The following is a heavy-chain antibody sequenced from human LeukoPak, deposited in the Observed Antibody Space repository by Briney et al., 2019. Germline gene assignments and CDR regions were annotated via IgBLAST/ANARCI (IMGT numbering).Heavy chain of an antibody. CDR2: IYYSGST. J-gene: IGHJ1*01. CDR1: GGSISSGGYY. Sequence: SGTLSLTCTVSGGSISSGGYYWGWIRQHPGKGLEWIGYIYYSGSTYYNPSLKSRVTISVDTSKNQFSLKLSSVTAADTAVYYCARGDTYYYDSSGYPTEYFQHWGQGTLVTVSS. D-gene: IGHD3-22*01. CDR3: ARGDTYYYDSSGYPTEYFQH. V-gene: IGHV4-31*03.